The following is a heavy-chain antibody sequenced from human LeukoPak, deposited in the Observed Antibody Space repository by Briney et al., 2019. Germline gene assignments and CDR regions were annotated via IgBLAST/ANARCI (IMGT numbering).Heavy chain of an antibody. CDR2: IIPILGIA. CDR1: GYTFTGYY. J-gene: IGHJ4*02. CDR3: ARAQDYYDSSGYSDY. V-gene: IGHV1-69*04. Sequence: SVKVSCKASGYTFTGYYMHWVRQAPGQVLVWMGRIIPILGIANYAQKFQGRVTITADKSTSTAHMELSSLRSEDTAVYYCARAQDYYDSSGYSDYWGQGTLVTVSS. D-gene: IGHD3-22*01.